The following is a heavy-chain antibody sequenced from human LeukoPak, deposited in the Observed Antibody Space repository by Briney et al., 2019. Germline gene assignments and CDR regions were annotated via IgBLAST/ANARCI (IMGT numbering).Heavy chain of an antibody. CDR3: ASGTQDYDILTGYYTGWFDP. J-gene: IGHJ5*02. Sequence: PSQTLSLTCTVSGGSISSGGYYWSWIRQHPGKGLEWIGYIYYSGSTYYNPSLKSRVTISVDTSKNQFSLKLSSVTAADTAVYYCASGTQDYDILTGYYTGWFDPWGQGTLVSVSS. V-gene: IGHV4-31*03. CDR2: IYYSGST. CDR1: GGSISSGGYY. D-gene: IGHD3-9*01.